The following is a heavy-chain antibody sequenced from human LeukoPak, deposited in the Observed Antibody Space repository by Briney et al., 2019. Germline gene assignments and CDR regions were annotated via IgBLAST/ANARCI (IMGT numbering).Heavy chain of an antibody. CDR1: GFTFSSYE. V-gene: IGHV3-48*03. J-gene: IGHJ3*02. D-gene: IGHD3-9*01. Sequence: PGGSLRLSCAASGFTFSSYEMNWVRQAPGKGLEWVPYISSSGSTIYYADSVKGRFTISRDNAKNSLYLQMNSLRAEDTAVYYCARRELRYFDWLRAFDIWGQGTMVTVSS. CDR2: ISSSGSTI. CDR3: ARRELRYFDWLRAFDI.